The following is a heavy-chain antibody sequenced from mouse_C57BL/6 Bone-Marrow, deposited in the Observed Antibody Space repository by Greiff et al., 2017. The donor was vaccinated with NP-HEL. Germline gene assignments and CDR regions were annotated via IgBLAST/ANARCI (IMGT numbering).Heavy chain of an antibody. CDR2: IDPETGGT. CDR3: TIYYGSGYEYAMDY. Sequence: QVQLQQSGAELVRPGASVTLSCKASGYTFTDYEMHWVKQTPVHGLEWIGAIDPETGGTAYNQKFKGKAILTADKSSSTAYMELRGLTSEDSAVYYCTIYYGSGYEYAMDYWGEGTSVTVSS. CDR1: GYTFTDYE. V-gene: IGHV1-15*01. J-gene: IGHJ4*01. D-gene: IGHD1-1*01.